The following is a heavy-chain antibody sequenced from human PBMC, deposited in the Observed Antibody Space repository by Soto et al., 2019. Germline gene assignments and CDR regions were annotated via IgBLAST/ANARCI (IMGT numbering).Heavy chain of an antibody. D-gene: IGHD6-25*01. CDR3: GKDRNIFSSDGGGFGY. CDR2: ISGTGGST. Sequence: EAQLLESGGGLVQPGGSLRLSCAASGFTFSSHAMSWVRQAPGKGLEWVSGISGTGGSTYYADSVKGRFTISRDKSKNTLQLQMNSLRAEDTAVYYCGKDRNIFSSDGGGFGYWGQGTLVTVSS. V-gene: IGHV3-23*01. J-gene: IGHJ4*02. CDR1: GFTFSSHA.